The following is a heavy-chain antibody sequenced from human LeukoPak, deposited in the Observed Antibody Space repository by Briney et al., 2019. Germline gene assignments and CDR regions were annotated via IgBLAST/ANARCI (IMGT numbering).Heavy chain of an antibody. CDR1: GFTFLSYG. CDR2: IKYDGSNK. CDR3: AKGSVYEHSYYYYMDV. J-gene: IGHJ6*03. D-gene: IGHD5/OR15-5a*01. V-gene: IGHV3-30*02. Sequence: PGGSLRLSCAASGFTFLSYGMHWVRQAPGQGLEWVAFIKYDGSNKYYADSVKGRFTISRDNSKNTLYLQMNSLRAEDTAVYYCAKGSVYEHSYYYYMDVWGKGTTVTISS.